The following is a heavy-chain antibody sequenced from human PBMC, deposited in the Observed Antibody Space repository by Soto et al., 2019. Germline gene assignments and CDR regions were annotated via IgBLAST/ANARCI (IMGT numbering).Heavy chain of an antibody. Sequence: SETLSLTCTVSGGSISSSSYYWGWIRQPPGKGLEWIGSIYYSGSTYYNPSLKSRVTISVDTSKNQFSLKLSSVTAADTAVYYCARRGSNYGRNWFDPWGQGTLVTVSS. CDR1: GGSISSSSYY. CDR3: ARRGSNYGRNWFDP. CDR2: IYYSGST. J-gene: IGHJ5*02. V-gene: IGHV4-39*01. D-gene: IGHD4-4*01.